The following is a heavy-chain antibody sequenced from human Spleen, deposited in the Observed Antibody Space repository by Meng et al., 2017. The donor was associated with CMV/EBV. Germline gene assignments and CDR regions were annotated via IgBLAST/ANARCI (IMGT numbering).Heavy chain of an antibody. CDR3: ARGGDWNGNSYTRFDP. D-gene: IGHD3-3*01. J-gene: IGHJ5*02. CDR1: GVTFSRYT. V-gene: IGHV1-69*08. CDR2: NNPIPGTQ. Sequence: SGVTFSRYTINWVRLAHGQGLEWMGRNNPIPGTQTYEQKFQARVKITEDKSTGKVYMELSSLTSEETAIYFCARGGDWNGNSYTRFDPWGQGTLVTVSS.